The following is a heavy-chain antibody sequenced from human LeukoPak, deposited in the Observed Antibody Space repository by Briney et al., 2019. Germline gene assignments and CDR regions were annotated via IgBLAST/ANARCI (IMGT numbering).Heavy chain of an antibody. V-gene: IGHV4-59*12. Sequence: SETLSLTCTVSGGSISSYYWSWIRQPPGKGLEWIGYIYYSGSTNYNPSLKSRVTITVDTSKNQFSLKLSSVTAAVTAVYYCSRESQEKYYFDYWGQGTLVTVSS. CDR3: SRESQEKYYFDY. J-gene: IGHJ4*02. D-gene: IGHD5-24*01. CDR1: GGSISSYY. CDR2: IYYSGST.